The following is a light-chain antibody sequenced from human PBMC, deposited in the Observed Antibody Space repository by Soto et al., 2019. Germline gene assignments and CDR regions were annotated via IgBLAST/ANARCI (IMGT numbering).Light chain of an antibody. J-gene: IGKJ1*01. CDR1: QVISTW. Sequence: DVQLTQFPSTLSASVGDRVTITCRASQVISTWLAWYQQKPGTAPKLLIYKVSVLEAGVPSRFSGGGSGTEFTLTISSLQPDDVATYFCQQYSTYPLAFGPGTKVEIK. CDR2: KVS. CDR3: QQYSTYPLA. V-gene: IGKV1-5*03.